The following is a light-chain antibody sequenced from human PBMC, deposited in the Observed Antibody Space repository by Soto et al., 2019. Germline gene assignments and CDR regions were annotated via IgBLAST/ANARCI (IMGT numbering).Light chain of an antibody. J-gene: IGKJ4*01. Sequence: DIQMTQSPSTLSASVGDRVTITCRASQTISSWLAWYQQKPGKAPKLLMSKASSLESGVPSRFSGSGSETEFTLTISSLQPDDFATYYCQQYNTYSSLTFGGGTKVDIK. CDR3: QQYNTYSSLT. CDR2: KAS. V-gene: IGKV1-5*03. CDR1: QTISSW.